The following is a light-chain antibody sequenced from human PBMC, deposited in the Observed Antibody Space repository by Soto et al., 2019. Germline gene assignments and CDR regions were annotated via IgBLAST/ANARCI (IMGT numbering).Light chain of an antibody. CDR3: LQDYSYPWT. CDR2: AAS. J-gene: IGKJ1*01. V-gene: IGKV1-6*01. Sequence: IQMTQSPSSLTASFGDTVNIKSRASQGIRNDLGWYQQKPGKAPKLLIHAASSLESGVPTRFSGSGSRTDFTFTISSLQAEDFATYYCLQDYSYPWTFGQGTKVDIK. CDR1: QGIRND.